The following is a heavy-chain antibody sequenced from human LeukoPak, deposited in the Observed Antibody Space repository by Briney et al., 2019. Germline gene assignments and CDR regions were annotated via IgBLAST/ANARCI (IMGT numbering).Heavy chain of an antibody. J-gene: IGHJ4*02. V-gene: IGHV3-23*01. CDR3: AKCKVSPGGSSGSCYGNDH. CDR2: ISGRGGRT. Sequence: QPGGSLRLSCAASGFTFSSYSMNWVRQAPGKGLEWVSSISGRGGRTYQADAVKGRFTISRDNSNNTLYLQMNSLRVEDTALYYCAKCKVSPGGSSGSCYGNDHWGQGTLVIVSS. CDR1: GFTFSSYS. D-gene: IGHD6-19*01.